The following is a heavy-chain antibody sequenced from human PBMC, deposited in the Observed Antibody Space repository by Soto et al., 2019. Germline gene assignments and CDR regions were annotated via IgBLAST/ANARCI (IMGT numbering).Heavy chain of an antibody. CDR1: GFSLSTSGVG. CDR2: IYWDDDK. CDR3: AHIFSSWYYFDY. D-gene: IGHD6-13*01. Sequence: QITLKESGPTLVKPTQTLTLTCTFSGFSLSTSGVGVGWIRQPPGKALEWLALIYWDDDKRYSPSLKSRLTIXKXXSKNQVVLTMTNMDPVDTATYYCAHIFSSWYYFDYWGQGTLVTVSS. V-gene: IGHV2-5*02. J-gene: IGHJ4*02.